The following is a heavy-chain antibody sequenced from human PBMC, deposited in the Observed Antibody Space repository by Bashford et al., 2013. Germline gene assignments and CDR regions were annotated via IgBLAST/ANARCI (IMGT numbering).Heavy chain of an antibody. J-gene: IGHJ1*01. Sequence: GESLKISCVASGFTFSSYNMNWVRQAPGKGLEWLAYIDSTSTTIYYGDSVKGRFTISRDNDKNSLYLQMNSLRVEDTAVYYCTREMHPGHWLSWFVLWGQGTLVTVSS. D-gene: IGHD3-10*01. CDR1: GFTFSSYN. CDR3: TREMHPGHWLSWFVL. CDR2: IDSTSTTI. V-gene: IGHV3-48*01.